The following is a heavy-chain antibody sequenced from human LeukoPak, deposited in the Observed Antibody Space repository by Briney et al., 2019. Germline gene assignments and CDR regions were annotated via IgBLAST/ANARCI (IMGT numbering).Heavy chain of an antibody. Sequence: GGSLRLSCAASGFTVSSNYMSWVRQAPGRGLEWVSVIYSGGSTYYAESVKGRFTISRDNSKNTLYLQMNSLRAEDTAVYYCARAPYYYDSSGYRFDYWGQGTLVTVSS. CDR2: IYSGGST. V-gene: IGHV3-53*01. CDR3: ARAPYYYDSSGYRFDY. CDR1: GFTVSSNY. J-gene: IGHJ4*02. D-gene: IGHD3-22*01.